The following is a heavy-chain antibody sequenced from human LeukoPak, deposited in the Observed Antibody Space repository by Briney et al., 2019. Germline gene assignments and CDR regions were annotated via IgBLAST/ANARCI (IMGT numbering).Heavy chain of an antibody. V-gene: IGHV4-38-2*02. J-gene: IGHJ4*02. CDR2: IYRSGST. CDR3: GGDGEWERSFNY. CDR1: GDSISSGYI. Sequence: SETLSLTSSLSGDSISSGYIWAWIGQSPGKGMEWIGNIYRSGSTYYSPSLKSRVTISVVASKNQYSLTLNSVTAADTAVYYCGGDGEWERSFNYWGQGILVTVSS. D-gene: IGHD1-26*01.